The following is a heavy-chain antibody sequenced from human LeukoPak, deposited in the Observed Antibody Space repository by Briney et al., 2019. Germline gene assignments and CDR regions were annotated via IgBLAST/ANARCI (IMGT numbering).Heavy chain of an antibody. V-gene: IGHV3-72*01. CDR3: VRLVTTGSGWYHFDT. Sequence: GGSLRLSCAGAGFSLIDHHMDGVRQAPGEGLEWIGRSASTKPNSCTTQYAASVRGRFTISRDDSQNSLYLLLNSLKPEDTAVYFCVRLVTTGSGWYHFDTWGLGTLVTVSS. CDR2: SASTKPNSCTT. J-gene: IGHJ4*02. CDR1: GFSLIDHH. D-gene: IGHD6-13*01.